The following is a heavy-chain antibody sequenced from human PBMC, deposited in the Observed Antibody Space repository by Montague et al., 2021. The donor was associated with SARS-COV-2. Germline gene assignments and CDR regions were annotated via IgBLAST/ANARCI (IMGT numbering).Heavy chain of an antibody. CDR2: VSGDGDST. D-gene: IGHD5-12*01. Sequence: FLRLSCAVSGFYFNDYGMSRVRQAPGKGLDWVSAVSGDGDSTYYADSVKGRFTISRDNSKNTLYLQMNSLRAEDTAVYYCAKCLRFSGFDGNYFDSWGQGTLVTVSS. CDR3: AKCLRFSGFDGNYFDS. J-gene: IGHJ4*02. V-gene: IGHV3-23*01. CDR1: GFYFNDYG.